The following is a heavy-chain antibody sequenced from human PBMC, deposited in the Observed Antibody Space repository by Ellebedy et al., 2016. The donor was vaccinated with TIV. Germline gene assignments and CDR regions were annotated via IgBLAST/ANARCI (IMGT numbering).Heavy chain of an antibody. Sequence: GESLKISCAASGFNFRSYWLSWVRQAPGKGLEWVANLRQAENEKNYLDSVKGRFTISRDNARSSLYLQMNSLRAEDKAVYYWATDGSYGYYLFPAQASEIWGQGTKVTVSS. V-gene: IGHV3-7*01. CDR2: LRQAENEK. CDR3: ATDGSYGYYLFPAQASEI. D-gene: IGHD1-26*01. CDR1: GFNFRSYW. J-gene: IGHJ3*02.